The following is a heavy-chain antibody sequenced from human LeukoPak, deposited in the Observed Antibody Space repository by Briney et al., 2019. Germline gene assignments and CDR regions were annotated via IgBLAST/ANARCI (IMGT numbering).Heavy chain of an antibody. CDR3: ARDRLERWPFDY. D-gene: IGHD3-22*01. CDR1: GFTFSSDW. CDR2: IKQDGSEK. J-gene: IGHJ4*02. V-gene: IGHV3-7*01. Sequence: GGSLRLSCAASGFTFSSDWMSWVRQAPGKGLEWVANIKQDGSEKYYVDSVKGRFTISRDNAKNSLYLQMNSLRAEDTAVYYCARDRLERWPFDYWGQGTLVTVSS.